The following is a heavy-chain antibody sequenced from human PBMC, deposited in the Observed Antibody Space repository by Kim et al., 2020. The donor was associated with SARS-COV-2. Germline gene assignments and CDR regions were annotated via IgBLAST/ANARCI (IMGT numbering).Heavy chain of an antibody. CDR2: ISGSGGST. D-gene: IGHD2-15*01. CDR3: ARISPKIRVAATVGGRFDY. CDR1: GFTFSSYA. V-gene: IGHV3-23*01. J-gene: IGHJ4*02. Sequence: GGSLRLSCAASGFTFSSYAMSWVRQAPGKGLEWVSAISGSGGSTYYADSVKGRFTISRDNSKNTLYLQMNSLRAEDAAVYYCARISPKIRVAATVGGRFDYWGQGTLVTVSS.